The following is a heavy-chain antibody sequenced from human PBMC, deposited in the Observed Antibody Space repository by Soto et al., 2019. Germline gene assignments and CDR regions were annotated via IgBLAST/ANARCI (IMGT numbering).Heavy chain of an antibody. CDR1: GFTFGSYA. Sequence: ESGGGVVQPGKSLRLSCAASGFTFGSYAIHWVRQAPGKGLEWVAVISYDGTNKNYADSVKGRFTISRDNSNHTVYLQMDSLRGEDTAVYYCAKDFLLWGSFPDPGASDYWGQGTLVIVSS. CDR2: ISYDGTNK. CDR3: AKDFLLWGSFPDPGASDY. D-gene: IGHD3-16*01. V-gene: IGHV3-30*18. J-gene: IGHJ4*02.